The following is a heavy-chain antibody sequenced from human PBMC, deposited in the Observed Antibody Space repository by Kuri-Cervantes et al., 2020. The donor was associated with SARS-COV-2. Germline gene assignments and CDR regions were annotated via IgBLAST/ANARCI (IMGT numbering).Heavy chain of an antibody. Sequence: ASVKVSCKASGYTFTSYGISWVRQAPGQGLEWMGWINAGNGNTKYSQKFQGRVTITRDTSASTAYMELSSLRSEDTAVYYCARELYDSSGYYLLYYWGQGTLVTVSS. V-gene: IGHV1-3*01. D-gene: IGHD3-22*01. J-gene: IGHJ4*02. CDR3: ARELYDSSGYYLLYY. CDR1: GYTFTSYG. CDR2: INAGNGNT.